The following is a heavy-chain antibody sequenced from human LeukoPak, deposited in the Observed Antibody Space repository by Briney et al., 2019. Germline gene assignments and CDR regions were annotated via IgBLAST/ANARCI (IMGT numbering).Heavy chain of an antibody. Sequence: SETLSFTCTVSGGSISSYQGSGIRQPPGKVLEWRGYMYYSRSTKYNPSLKSRVTISGDTSKNQFSLKLISVTAADAAVYYCAGHDYYGSGSYRWGQGTLVTVSS. V-gene: IGHV4-59*08. CDR2: MYYSRST. CDR1: GGSISSYQ. J-gene: IGHJ5*02. D-gene: IGHD3-10*01. CDR3: AGHDYYGSGSYR.